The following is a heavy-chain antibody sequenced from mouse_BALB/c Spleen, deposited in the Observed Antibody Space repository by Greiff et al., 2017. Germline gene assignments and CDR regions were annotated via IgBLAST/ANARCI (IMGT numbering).Heavy chain of an antibody. CDR2: IDPANGNT. CDR1: GFNIKDTY. V-gene: IGHV14-3*02. Sequence: EVQLQQSGAELVKPGASVKLSCTASGFNIKDTYMHWVKLRPEQGLEWIGRIDPANGNTKYDPKFQGKATITADTSSNTAYLQLSSLTSEDTAVYYCARSRLRGAMDYWGQGTSVTVSS. J-gene: IGHJ4*01. CDR3: ARSRLRGAMDY. D-gene: IGHD3-2*02.